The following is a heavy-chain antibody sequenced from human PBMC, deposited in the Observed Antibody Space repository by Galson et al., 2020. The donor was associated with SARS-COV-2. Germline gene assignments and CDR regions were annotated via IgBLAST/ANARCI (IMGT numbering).Heavy chain of an antibody. J-gene: IGHJ6*03. CDR2: ISHTSNSI. V-gene: IGHV3-48*04. CDR3: ARPFSTTLCYHYYMDV. D-gene: IGHD2-2*01. Sequence: GGSLRLSCVASGFTFNTFSMNWVRQAPGKGLEWISYISHTSNSIYYADSVKGRFTISRDNSKTSVYLQMDSLRAEDTAVYYCARPFSTTLCYHYYMDVWGEGTTVTVSS. CDR1: GFTFNTFS.